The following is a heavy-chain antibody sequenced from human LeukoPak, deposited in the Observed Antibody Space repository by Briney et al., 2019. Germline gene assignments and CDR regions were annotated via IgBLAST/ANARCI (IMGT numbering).Heavy chain of an antibody. CDR2: IYYTGKN. J-gene: IGHJ4*02. Sequence: SETLSLTCAVSGGSINSHYWGWIRQPPGKGLQWIGDIYYTGKNNYNPSLKSRVTISLDTSKNHLSLNLTSVVAADTAVYYCVRRDTGWNYFDYWGQGILVTVSA. CDR1: GGSINSHY. V-gene: IGHV4-59*08. CDR3: VRRDTGWNYFDY. D-gene: IGHD6-19*01.